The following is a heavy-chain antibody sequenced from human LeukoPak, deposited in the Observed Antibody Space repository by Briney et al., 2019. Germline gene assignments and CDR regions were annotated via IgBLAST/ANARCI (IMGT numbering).Heavy chain of an antibody. CDR3: ASGDWFDP. CDR2: IYHSGST. J-gene: IGHJ5*02. V-gene: IGHV4-38-2*02. CDR1: GYSISSGNY. Sequence: SETLSLTCTVSGYSISSGNYWGWLRQPPGKGLEWIGSIYHSGSTHYNPSLKSRVTISVDTSKNQFSLKLSSVTAADTAVYYCASGDWFDPWGQGTLVTVSS. D-gene: IGHD3-16*01.